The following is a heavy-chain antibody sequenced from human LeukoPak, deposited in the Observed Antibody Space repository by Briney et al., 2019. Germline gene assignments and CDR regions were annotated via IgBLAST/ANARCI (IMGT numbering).Heavy chain of an antibody. CDR1: GGTFSSYA. J-gene: IGHJ6*03. D-gene: IGHD4-17*01. V-gene: IGHV1-69*05. Sequence: ASVKVSCKASGGTFSSYAISWVRQAPGQGLEWMGGIIPIFGTANYAQKFQGRVTITTDESTSTAYMELSSLRSEDTAVYYCATDYGETSTRRPHYYYYMDVWGKGTTVTVSS. CDR3: ATDYGETSTRRPHYYYYMDV. CDR2: IIPIFGTA.